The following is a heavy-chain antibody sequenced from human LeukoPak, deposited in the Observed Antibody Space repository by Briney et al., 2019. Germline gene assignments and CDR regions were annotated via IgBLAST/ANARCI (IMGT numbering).Heavy chain of an antibody. CDR1: GGSISSGGYY. J-gene: IGHJ4*01. Sequence: SQTLSLTCTVSGGSISSGGYYWSWIRQSPGKGLEWIGESGHTENTNYNPSLESRATISIDTSKNQFSLKLSSVTAADTAFYYCARRPLNSDHYDGPSGLDYWGQRTLVTVSS. CDR2: SGHTENT. V-gene: IGHV4-30-2*06. D-gene: IGHD4-23*01. CDR3: ARRPLNSDHYDGPSGLDY.